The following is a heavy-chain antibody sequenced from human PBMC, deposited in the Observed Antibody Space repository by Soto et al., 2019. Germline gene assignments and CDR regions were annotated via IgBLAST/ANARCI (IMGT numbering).Heavy chain of an antibody. J-gene: IGHJ4*02. CDR2: ISGSGGST. V-gene: IGHV3-23*01. CDR1: GFTFSSHA. CDR3: AKVINYYDSSGYQEGGFDY. Sequence: GGSLRLSCAASGFTFSSHAMSLVRQAQGKGLEWVSAISGSGGSTYYADSVKGRFTISRDNSKNTLYLQMNSLRAEDTAVYYCAKVINYYDSSGYQEGGFDYWGQGTLVTVSS. D-gene: IGHD3-22*01.